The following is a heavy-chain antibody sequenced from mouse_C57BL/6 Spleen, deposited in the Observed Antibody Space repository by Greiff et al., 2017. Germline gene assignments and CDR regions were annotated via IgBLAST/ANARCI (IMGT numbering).Heavy chain of an antibody. CDR2: IYPGDGDT. CDR1: GYAFSSSW. J-gene: IGHJ2*01. CDR3: AREGPSSLDY. D-gene: IGHD1-1*01. V-gene: IGHV1-82*01. Sequence: LVESGPELVKPGASVKISCKASGYAFSSSWMNWVKQRPGKGLEWIGRIYPGDGDTNYNGKFKGKATLTADKSSSTAYMQLSSLTSEDSAVYVCAREGPSSLDYWGQGTTLTVSS.